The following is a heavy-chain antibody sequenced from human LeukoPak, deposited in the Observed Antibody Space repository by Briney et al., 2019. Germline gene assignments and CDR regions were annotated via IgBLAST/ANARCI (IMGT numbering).Heavy chain of an antibody. J-gene: IGHJ5*02. CDR3: ARDLCSGGSCNWFDP. CDR2: IIPIFGTA. D-gene: IGHD2-15*01. V-gene: IGHV1-69*05. Sequence: GASVKVSCKASGGTFSSYAISWVRQAPGQGLEWMGGIIPIFGTANYAQKFQGRVPITTDESTSTAYMELSSLRSEDTAVYYCARDLCSGGSCNWFDPWGQGTLVTVSS. CDR1: GGTFSSYA.